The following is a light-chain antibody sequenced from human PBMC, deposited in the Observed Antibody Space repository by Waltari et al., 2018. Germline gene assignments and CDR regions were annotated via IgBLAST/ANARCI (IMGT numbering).Light chain of an antibody. Sequence: EIVLTQSPATLSLSPGERATLSCRARQSVSSYLAWYQHKPGQAPRLLIYGASNRATGIPARFSGSGSGTDFTLTISSLEPEGFAVYYCQQRTNWITFGQGTRLEIK. CDR3: QQRTNWIT. CDR2: GAS. J-gene: IGKJ5*01. CDR1: QSVSSY. V-gene: IGKV3-11*01.